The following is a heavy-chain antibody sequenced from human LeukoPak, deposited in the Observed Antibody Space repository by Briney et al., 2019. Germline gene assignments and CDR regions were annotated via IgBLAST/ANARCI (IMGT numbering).Heavy chain of an antibody. J-gene: IGHJ4*02. Sequence: SETLSLTCTVSGGSISSSSYYWGWIRQPPGKGLEWIGSIYYSGSTYYNPSLKSRVTISVDTSKNQFSLKLSSVTAADTAVYYCARDPGTHWGQGTLVTVSS. V-gene: IGHV4-39*07. CDR2: IYYSGST. CDR3: ARDPGTH. D-gene: IGHD1-1*01. CDR1: GGSISSSSYY.